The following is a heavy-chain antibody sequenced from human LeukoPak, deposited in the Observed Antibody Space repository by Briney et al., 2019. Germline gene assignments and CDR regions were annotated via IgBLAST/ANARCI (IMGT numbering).Heavy chain of an antibody. CDR1: GFSFDSHI. D-gene: IGHD1-26*01. CDR2: IWYDGSRR. Sequence: GGSLRLSCAASGFSFDSHIRHWVRQAPGKGLEWVAGIWYDGSRRHYGDSAEGRFSVSRDNSRNTLDLQMNSLTAEDTAVYYCAKDKWEERGNYYHYFDYWGQGILVTVSS. CDR3: AKDKWEERGNYYHYFDY. V-gene: IGHV3-33*06. J-gene: IGHJ4*02.